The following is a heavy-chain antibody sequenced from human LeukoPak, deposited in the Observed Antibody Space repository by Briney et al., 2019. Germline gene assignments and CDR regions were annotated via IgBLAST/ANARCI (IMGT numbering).Heavy chain of an antibody. CDR1: GFTFSSYV. Sequence: GRSLRLSCAASGFTFSSYVMHWVRQAPGKGLEWVAIISYDGSNEYYAGSVKGRFTISRDNSKNTLYLQMNSLRAADTAVYYCAKDHSSGWPYCFPYWGQGTLVTVSS. J-gene: IGHJ4*02. CDR3: AKDHSSGWPYCFPY. CDR2: ISYDGSNE. D-gene: IGHD6-19*01. V-gene: IGHV3-30*04.